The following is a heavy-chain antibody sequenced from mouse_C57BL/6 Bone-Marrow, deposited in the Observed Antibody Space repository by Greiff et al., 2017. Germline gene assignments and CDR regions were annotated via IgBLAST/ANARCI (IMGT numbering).Heavy chain of an antibody. Sequence: VKVVESGPELVKPGASVKISCKASGYAFSSSWMNWVKQRPGKGLEWIGRIYPGDGDTNYNGKFKGKATLTADKSSSTAYMQLSSLTSEDSAVYFCAAPYGNYAWFAYWGQGTLVTVSA. D-gene: IGHD2-1*01. CDR1: GYAFSSSW. CDR2: IYPGDGDT. V-gene: IGHV1-82*01. J-gene: IGHJ3*01. CDR3: AAPYGNYAWFAY.